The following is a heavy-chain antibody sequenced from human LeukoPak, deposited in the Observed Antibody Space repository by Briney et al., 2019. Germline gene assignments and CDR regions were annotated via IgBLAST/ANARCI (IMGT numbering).Heavy chain of an antibody. D-gene: IGHD2-2*01. J-gene: IGHJ5*02. CDR1: GGSISSGGYS. CDR2: IYHSGST. Sequence: SETLSLTCAVSGGSISSGGYSWSWIRQPPGKGLEWIGYIYHSGSTYYNPSLKSRVTISVDRSKNQFSLKLSSVTAADTAVYYCARGQPGIVVVPAAKWFDPWGQGTLVTVSS. CDR3: ARGQPGIVVVPAAKWFDP. V-gene: IGHV4-30-2*01.